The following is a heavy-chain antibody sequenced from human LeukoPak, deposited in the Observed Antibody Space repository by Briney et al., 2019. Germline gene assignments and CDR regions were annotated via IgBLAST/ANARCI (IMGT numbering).Heavy chain of an antibody. D-gene: IGHD4-17*01. Sequence: ASVKVSCKASGYTFTSYYMHWVRQAPGQGLEWMGIINPSGGSTSYAQKFQGRVTMTRDTSTSTVYMELSSLRSEDTAVYYCATRSDYGDYEGNYYYYYGMDVWGQGTTVTVSS. V-gene: IGHV1-46*01. CDR1: GYTFTSYY. CDR3: ATRSDYGDYEGNYYYYYGMDV. CDR2: INPSGGST. J-gene: IGHJ6*02.